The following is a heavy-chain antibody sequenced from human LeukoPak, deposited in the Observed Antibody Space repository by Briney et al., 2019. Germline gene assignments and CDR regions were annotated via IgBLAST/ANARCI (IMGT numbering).Heavy chain of an antibody. CDR2: IWYDGSNK. D-gene: IGHD6-19*01. J-gene: IGHJ4*02. CDR1: GFTFSSYG. Sequence: PGGSLRLSCAASGFTFSSYGMHWVRQVPGKGLEWVAVIWYDGSNKYYADSVKGRFTISRDNSKNTLYLQMNSLRAEDTAVYYCAREYHSGWYYFDYWGQGTLVTVSS. V-gene: IGHV3-33*01. CDR3: AREYHSGWYYFDY.